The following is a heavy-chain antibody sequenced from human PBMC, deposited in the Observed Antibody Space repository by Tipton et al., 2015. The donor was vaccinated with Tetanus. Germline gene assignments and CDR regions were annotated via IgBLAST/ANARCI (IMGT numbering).Heavy chain of an antibody. Sequence: QSGAEVKKPGASVKVSCKASGYTFTRYGIAWVRQAPGQGLEWLGWISGYSGHTNYAQQVQGRVTMTTDTSTSTAYLELRSLRSDDTALYFCARDADMWATRKAFDIWGQGTMVTVSS. J-gene: IGHJ3*02. CDR2: ISGYSGHT. CDR3: ARDADMWATRKAFDI. D-gene: IGHD1-14*01. V-gene: IGHV1-18*01. CDR1: GYTFTRYG.